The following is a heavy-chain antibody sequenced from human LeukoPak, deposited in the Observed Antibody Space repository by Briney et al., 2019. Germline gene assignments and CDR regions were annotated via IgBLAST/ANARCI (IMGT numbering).Heavy chain of an antibody. D-gene: IGHD2-15*01. Sequence: GSLRLSCQASGFTFSNYAMSWVRQAPGKGLGWVSSINPDDGGSFFANSVKGRFTISGDDSRRVVYLQMNSLRAEDKGVYYCARSGVATCHYWGQGILVTVSS. J-gene: IGHJ4*02. V-gene: IGHV3-23*01. CDR1: GFTFSNYA. CDR3: ARSGVATCHY. CDR2: INPDDGGS.